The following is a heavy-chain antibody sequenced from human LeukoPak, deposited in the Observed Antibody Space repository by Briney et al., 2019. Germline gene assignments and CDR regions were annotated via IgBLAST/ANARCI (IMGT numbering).Heavy chain of an antibody. Sequence: GGSLRLSCAASGFTFSSYGMHWVRQAPGKGLEWVTVIWYDGSNKYYADSVKGRFTISRDNSKNTLYLQMNSLRAEDTAVYYCATAYGGNPDEGIDYWGQGTLVTVSS. CDR2: IWYDGSNK. V-gene: IGHV3-33*01. CDR1: GFTFSSYG. CDR3: ATAYGGNPDEGIDY. J-gene: IGHJ4*02. D-gene: IGHD4-23*01.